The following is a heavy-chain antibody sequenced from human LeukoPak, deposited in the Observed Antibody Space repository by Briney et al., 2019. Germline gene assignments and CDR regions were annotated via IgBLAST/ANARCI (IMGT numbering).Heavy chain of an antibody. CDR2: ISANNGDT. V-gene: IGHV1-18*01. J-gene: IGHJ3*02. Sequence: ASVKVSCKASGYTFTGYYMHWVRQAPGQGLEWMGWISANNGDTVYAQKLQDRVTMTIDTSTTTVYMELRSLRSDDTAVYYCAREYSSLTNAFDIWGQGTMVTVSS. CDR1: GYTFTGYY. CDR3: AREYSSLTNAFDI. D-gene: IGHD6-6*01.